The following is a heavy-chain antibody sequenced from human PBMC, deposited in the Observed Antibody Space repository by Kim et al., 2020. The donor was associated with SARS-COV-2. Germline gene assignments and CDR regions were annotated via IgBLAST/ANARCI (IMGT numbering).Heavy chain of an antibody. J-gene: IGHJ6*02. CDR3: ARGGSSSGRYYYGMDV. Sequence: SLKSRVTISVDTSKNQFSLKLSSVTAADTAVYYCARGGSSSGRYYYGMDVWGQGTTVTVSS. D-gene: IGHD6-6*01. V-gene: IGHV4-34*01.